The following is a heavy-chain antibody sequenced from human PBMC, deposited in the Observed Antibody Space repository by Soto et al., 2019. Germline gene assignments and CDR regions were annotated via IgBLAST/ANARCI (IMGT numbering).Heavy chain of an antibody. CDR1: GFTFSSYG. V-gene: IGHV3-33*01. Sequence: ESGGGVVQPGRSLRLSCAASGFTFSSYGMHWVRQAPGKGLEWVAVIWYDGSNKYYADSVKGRFTISRDNSKNTLYLQMNSLRAEDTAVYYCARDPYPNSGYDWTPDYWGQGTLVTVSS. CDR3: ARDPYPNSGYDWTPDY. CDR2: IWYDGSNK. D-gene: IGHD5-12*01. J-gene: IGHJ4*02.